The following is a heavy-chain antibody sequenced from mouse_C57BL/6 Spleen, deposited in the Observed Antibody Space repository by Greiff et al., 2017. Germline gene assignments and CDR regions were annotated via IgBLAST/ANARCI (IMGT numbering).Heavy chain of an antibody. CDR2: IYPGDGDT. J-gene: IGHJ2*01. D-gene: IGHD2-12*01. Sequence: QVQLQQSGAELVKPGASVKISCKASGYAFSSYWMNWVKQRPGKGLEWIGQIYPGDGDTNYNGKFKGKATLTADKYSSTAYMQLSSLTSEDSAVYFCARIRHPRGYCDYWGQGTTLTVSS. V-gene: IGHV1-80*01. CDR1: GYAFSSYW. CDR3: ARIRHPRGYCDY.